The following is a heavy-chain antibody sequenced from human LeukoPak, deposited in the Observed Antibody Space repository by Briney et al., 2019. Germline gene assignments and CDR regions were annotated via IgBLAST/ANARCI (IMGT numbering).Heavy chain of an antibody. V-gene: IGHV3-30*19. CDR2: ISDDGINK. CDR1: GFTFSSYG. D-gene: IGHD3-22*01. Sequence: GGSLRLSCAASGFTFSSYGMHWVRQAPGKGLEWVAVISDDGINKYYADSVKGRFTISRDNSKNTLYLQMNSLRAEDTAVYYCARESDSSCYYDWDYSGQGTMVSVSS. J-gene: IGHJ4*02. CDR3: ARESDSSCYYDWDY.